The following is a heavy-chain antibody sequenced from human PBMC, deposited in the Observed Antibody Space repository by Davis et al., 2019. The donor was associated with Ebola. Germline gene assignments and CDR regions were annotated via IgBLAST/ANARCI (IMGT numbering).Heavy chain of an antibody. CDR1: GYTFTSYG. D-gene: IGHD3-22*01. CDR2: ISAYNGNT. J-gene: IGHJ5*02. CDR3: ARTRSPYFDSSGSSSHWFDP. V-gene: IGHV1-18*01. Sequence: ASVKVSCKASGYTFTSYGISWVRQAPGQGLEWMGWISAYNGNTNYAQKLQGRVTMTTDTSTSTAYMELSSLRSEDTAVYYCARTRSPYFDSSGSSSHWFDPWGQGTLVTVSS.